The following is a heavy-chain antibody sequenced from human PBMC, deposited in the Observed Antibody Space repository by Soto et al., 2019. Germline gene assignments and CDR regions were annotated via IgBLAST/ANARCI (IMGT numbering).Heavy chain of an antibody. CDR1: GGSISSGGYS. J-gene: IGHJ5*02. Sequence: PSETLSLTCAVSGGSISSGGYSWSWIRQPPGKGLEWIGYIYHSGSTYYNPSLKSRVTISVDRSKNQFSLKLSSVTAADTAVYYCARAALWFGELLPNWFDTWGQGTLVTVSS. V-gene: IGHV4-30-2*01. D-gene: IGHD3-10*01. CDR3: ARAALWFGELLPNWFDT. CDR2: IYHSGST.